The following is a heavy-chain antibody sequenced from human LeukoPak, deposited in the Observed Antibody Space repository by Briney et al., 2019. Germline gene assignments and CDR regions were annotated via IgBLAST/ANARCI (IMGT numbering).Heavy chain of an antibody. V-gene: IGHV4-59*08. J-gene: IGHJ4*02. CDR1: GGSISSYY. CDR2: IYYSGST. D-gene: IGHD3-22*01. Sequence: KPSETLSLTCTVSGGSISSYYWSWIRQPPGKGLEWIGYIYYSGSTNYNPSLKSRVTISVDTSKNQFSLKLSSVTAADTAVYYCARHNYDAFDYWGQGTLVTVSS. CDR3: ARHNYDAFDY.